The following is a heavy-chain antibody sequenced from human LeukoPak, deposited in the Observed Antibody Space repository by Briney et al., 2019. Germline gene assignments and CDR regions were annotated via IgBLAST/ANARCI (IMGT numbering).Heavy chain of an antibody. CDR2: IYGSGATT. Sequence: PGGSLRLSCAASGLTFSSYALNWVRQAPGKGVEGVSVIYGSGATTYYADSVRGGFTISRDSSKSRKYMEMNSLRVEDTAVYYCAKRLTASSTLTSLDPWGQGTLVTVSS. J-gene: IGHJ5*02. CDR1: GLTFSSYA. V-gene: IGHV3-23*01. CDR3: AKRLTASSTLTSLDP. D-gene: IGHD2/OR15-2a*01.